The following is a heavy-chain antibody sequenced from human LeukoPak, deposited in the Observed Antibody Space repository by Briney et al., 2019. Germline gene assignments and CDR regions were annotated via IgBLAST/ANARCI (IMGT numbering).Heavy chain of an antibody. CDR1: GGSFSGYY. J-gene: IGHJ6*03. D-gene: IGHD1-26*01. Sequence: SETLSLTCAVYGGSFSGYYWSWIRQPPGKGLEWIGYIYYSGSTNYNPSLKSRVTISVDTSKNQFSLKLSSVTAADTAVYYCARSKWNYYYYMDVWGKGTTVTISS. V-gene: IGHV4-59*01. CDR2: IYYSGST. CDR3: ARSKWNYYYYMDV.